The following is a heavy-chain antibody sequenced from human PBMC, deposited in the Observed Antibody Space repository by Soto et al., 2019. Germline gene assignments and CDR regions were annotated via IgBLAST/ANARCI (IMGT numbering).Heavy chain of an antibody. CDR2: IIPIFGTA. J-gene: IGHJ4*02. CDR3: ATHPDSSSSGGGGAYYFDY. CDR1: GGTFSSYA. V-gene: IGHV1-69*06. D-gene: IGHD6-6*01. Sequence: QVQLVQSGAEVKKPGSSVKVSCKASGGTFSSYAISWVRQAPGQGLEWMGGIIPIFGTANYAQKFQGRVTITADKSTSAAYRELSSRGSEDTAVYYCATHPDSSSSGGGGAYYFDYWGQGTLVTVSS.